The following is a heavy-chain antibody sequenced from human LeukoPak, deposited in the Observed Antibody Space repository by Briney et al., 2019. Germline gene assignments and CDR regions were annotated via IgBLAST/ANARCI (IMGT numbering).Heavy chain of an antibody. V-gene: IGHV3-11*03. J-gene: IGHJ4*02. Sequence: GGSLRLSCVVSGIPFSDYYMNWIRQAPGKGLEWISYTSSSSSYTDYADSVKGRFTISRDNAQNALFLQMNSLRVEDTVVYYCAAGTAADYWGQGTLVTVSS. CDR1: GIPFSDYY. CDR3: AAGTAADY. D-gene: IGHD6-13*01. CDR2: TSSSSSYT.